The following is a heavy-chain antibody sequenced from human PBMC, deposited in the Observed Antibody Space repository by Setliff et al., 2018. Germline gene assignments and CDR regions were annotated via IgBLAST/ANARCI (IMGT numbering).Heavy chain of an antibody. V-gene: IGHV4-61*09. CDR3: VRMSGFLYMDV. Sequence: LSLTCTVSGGSISSGGYYWSWIRQHPGKGPEWIGHIYASWSTNYNPSLKSRVTISLDTSKNQFSLKLSSVTAADTAVYYCVRMSGFLYMDVWGKGTTVTVSS. J-gene: IGHJ6*03. CDR2: IYASWST. D-gene: IGHD3-3*01. CDR1: GGSISSGGYY.